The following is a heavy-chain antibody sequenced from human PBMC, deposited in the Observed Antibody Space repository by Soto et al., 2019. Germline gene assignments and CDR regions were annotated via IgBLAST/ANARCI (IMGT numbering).Heavy chain of an antibody. J-gene: IGHJ3*02. D-gene: IGHD2-15*01. CDR1: GFTFSSYG. Sequence: GGSLRLSCAASGFTFSSYGMHWVRQAPGKGLEWVAVISYDGSIKYFADSVKGRFTISRDNSKNTLYLQMNSLRAEDTVVYYCAKDGSGGRWNDAFDIWGQGTMVTVSS. CDR2: ISYDGSIK. V-gene: IGHV3-30*18. CDR3: AKDGSGGRWNDAFDI.